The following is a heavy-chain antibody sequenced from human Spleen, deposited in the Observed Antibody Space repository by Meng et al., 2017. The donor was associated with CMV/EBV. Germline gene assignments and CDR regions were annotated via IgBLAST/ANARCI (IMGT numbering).Heavy chain of an antibody. J-gene: IGHJ4*02. Sequence: GESLKISCTVSGFTFSSYEMNWVRQVPGKGLEWISYISSTGGTIYYADSVRGRFAISRDNAKNSLYLQMNSLRAEDTAIYYCARGGLLPAAPFDYWGQGTLVTVSS. CDR3: ARGGLLPAAPFDY. D-gene: IGHD2-2*01. CDR1: GFTFSSYE. V-gene: IGHV3-48*03. CDR2: ISSTGGTI.